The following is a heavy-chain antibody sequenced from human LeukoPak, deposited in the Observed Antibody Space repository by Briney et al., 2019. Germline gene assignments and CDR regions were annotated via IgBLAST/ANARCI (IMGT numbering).Heavy chain of an antibody. J-gene: IGHJ3*02. CDR3: ARRDYGDYVSAFEI. D-gene: IGHD4-17*01. V-gene: IGHV4-34*01. Sequence: SETLSLTCAVYGGSFSGYYWSWIRQPPGKGLEWIGEINHSGSTNYNPSLKSRVTISVDTSKNQFSLKLSSVTAADTAVYYCARRDYGDYVSAFEIWGQGTMVTVSS. CDR1: GGSFSGYY. CDR2: INHSGST.